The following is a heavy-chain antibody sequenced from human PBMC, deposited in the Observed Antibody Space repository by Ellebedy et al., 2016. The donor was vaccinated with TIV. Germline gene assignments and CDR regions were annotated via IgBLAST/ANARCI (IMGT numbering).Heavy chain of an antibody. CDR2: ISGDGGST. V-gene: IGHV3-23*01. D-gene: IGHD4-23*01. J-gene: IGHJ4*02. CDR1: GFTFSNYA. CDR3: APLARGTTVITPSYFDY. Sequence: GESLKISCATSGFTFSNYAMSWVRQAPGKGLEWVSVISGDGGSTYSADSVKGRFIISRDNSKNTLYLQMNSLRAEDTAVYYCAPLARGTTVITPSYFDYWGQGTLVTVSS.